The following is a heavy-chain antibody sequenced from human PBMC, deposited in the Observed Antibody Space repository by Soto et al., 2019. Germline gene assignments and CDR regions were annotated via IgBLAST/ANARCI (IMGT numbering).Heavy chain of an antibody. J-gene: IGHJ6*02. Sequence: ASVTVSCKASGYTFTSYGISWVRQAPGQGLEWMGWISAYNGNTNYAQKLQGRVTMTTDTSTSTAYMELRSLRSDDTAVYYCASPVPDTAMGDYYYGMDVWGQGTTVTVSS. CDR2: ISAYNGNT. CDR3: ASPVPDTAMGDYYYGMDV. V-gene: IGHV1-18*01. D-gene: IGHD5-18*01. CDR1: GYTFTSYG.